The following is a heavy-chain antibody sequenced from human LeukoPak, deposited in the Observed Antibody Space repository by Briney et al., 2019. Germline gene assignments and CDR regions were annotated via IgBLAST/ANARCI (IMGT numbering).Heavy chain of an antibody. CDR2: LSGSGSGT. J-gene: IGHJ4*02. D-gene: IGHD4-17*01. V-gene: IGHV3-23*01. CDR1: GFTFSSHW. CDR3: AKQGFIGDGDYK. Sequence: PGGSLRLSCAASGFTFSSHWMNWVRQVPGKGLEWVSALSGSGSGTYYADSVKGRFTISRDNSKNTLFLQMNSLRAEDTAVYYCAKQGFIGDGDYKWGQGTLVTVSS.